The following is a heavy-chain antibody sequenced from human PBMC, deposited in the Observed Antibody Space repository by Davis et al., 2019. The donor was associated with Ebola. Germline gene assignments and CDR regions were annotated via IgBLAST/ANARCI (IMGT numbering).Heavy chain of an antibody. D-gene: IGHD3-10*01. CDR1: GFTFADFA. Sequence: PGGSLRLSCAASGFTFADFAMHWVRQTPGKGLEWLSLITWDAGNTYYSDSLKGRFTISRDNTKNSLYLQMNSLTTEDTALYYCVKDRPGAFDFWGQGTLVTVSS. V-gene: IGHV3-43D*03. J-gene: IGHJ4*02. CDR3: VKDRPGAFDF. CDR2: ITWDAGNT.